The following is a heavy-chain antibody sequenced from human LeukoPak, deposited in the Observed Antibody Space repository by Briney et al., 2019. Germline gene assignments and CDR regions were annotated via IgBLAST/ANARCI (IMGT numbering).Heavy chain of an antibody. Sequence: GGSLRLSGTPSGFAFSSYAMDWVRQAPGKGLGWVAVIWFDGGNTDYADSVKGRFTISRDNSKNTLYLQMNSLRAEDTAVYYCARGAQSGGYSGPFDIRGQGTMVTVSS. CDR2: IWFDGGNT. CDR1: GFAFSSYA. V-gene: IGHV3-33*01. J-gene: IGHJ3*02. CDR3: ARGAQSGGYSGPFDI. D-gene: IGHD1-26*01.